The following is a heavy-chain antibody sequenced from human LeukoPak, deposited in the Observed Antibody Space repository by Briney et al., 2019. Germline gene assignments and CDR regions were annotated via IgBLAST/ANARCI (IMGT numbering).Heavy chain of an antibody. CDR2: INPNSGGT. CDR3: ARDGEIIDSSSWYTRFDP. V-gene: IGHV1-2*02. D-gene: IGHD6-13*01. CDR1: GYTFTGYY. J-gene: IGHJ5*02. Sequence: ASVKVSCKASGYTFTGYYMHWVRQAPGQGLEWMGWINPNSGGTNYAQKFQGRVTMTRDTSISTAYMELSRLRSDDTAVYYCARDGEIIDSSSWYTRFDPWGQGTLVTVSS.